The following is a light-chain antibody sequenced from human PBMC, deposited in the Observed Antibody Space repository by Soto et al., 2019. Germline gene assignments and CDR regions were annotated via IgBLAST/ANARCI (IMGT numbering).Light chain of an antibody. CDR1: QSVSSN. J-gene: IGKJ5*01. V-gene: IGKV3-15*01. CDR3: QQYGSSPIT. Sequence: EIVMTQSPATLSVSPGERATLYFSASQSVSSNLAWYQQKPGQAPRLLIYGASTRATGIPARFSGSGSGTDFTLTISRLEPEDFAVYYCQQYGSSPITFGQGTRLEIK. CDR2: GAS.